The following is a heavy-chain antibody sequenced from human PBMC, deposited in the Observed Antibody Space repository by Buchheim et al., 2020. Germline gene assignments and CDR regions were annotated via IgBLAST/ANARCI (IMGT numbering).Heavy chain of an antibody. CDR2: INQNGGTT. CDR3: AKDYDSRGYYLPFDN. V-gene: IGHV3-23*01. CDR1: GFTFSNYV. J-gene: IGHJ4*01. D-gene: IGHD3-22*01. Sequence: EVHLLESGGGLVQPGGSLRLSCVCSGFTFSNYVMTWVRQPPGKGLEWVSSINQNGGTTTYADSVKGRFTISRDNSNNMLSLRIGSVRAENTPIYYSAKDYDSRGYYLPFDNWG.